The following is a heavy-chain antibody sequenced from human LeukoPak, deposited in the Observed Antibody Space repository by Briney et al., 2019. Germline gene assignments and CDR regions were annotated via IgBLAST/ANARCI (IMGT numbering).Heavy chain of an antibody. Sequence: KSGGSLTLSCAASGFTFSSYSMNWLRQAPAKGLEWVSSIYTSTTYIYYADSVQGRFTISRDNANKSLYLQMNSLRAEDTAVYFCVSRRYSGYDPFDYWGQGTLVTVSS. CDR2: IYTSTTYI. CDR3: VSRRYSGYDPFDY. J-gene: IGHJ4*02. V-gene: IGHV3-21*01. D-gene: IGHD5-12*01. CDR1: GFTFSSYS.